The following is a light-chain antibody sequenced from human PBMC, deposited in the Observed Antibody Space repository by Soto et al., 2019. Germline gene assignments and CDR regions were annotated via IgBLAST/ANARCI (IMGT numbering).Light chain of an antibody. J-gene: IGKJ1*01. CDR1: QSVSSN. V-gene: IGKV3-15*01. CDR3: QQYINWPRT. Sequence: EVVMTQSPATLSVSPGERATLSCRASQSVSSNLAWYQQNRGQAPRLLIYGASTRATGVPARFSGSGSGTEFTLTLSSLPSEDFAVYYCQQYINWPRTFGQGSKVEIK. CDR2: GAS.